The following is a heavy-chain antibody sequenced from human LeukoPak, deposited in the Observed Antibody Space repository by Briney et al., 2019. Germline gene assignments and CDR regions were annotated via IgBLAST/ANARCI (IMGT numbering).Heavy chain of an antibody. J-gene: IGHJ4*02. CDR1: GGSISSSSYY. D-gene: IGHD6-13*01. CDR3: ARASADKNSFEYYFDY. V-gene: IGHV4-39*01. CDR2: IFYSGIT. Sequence: PSETLSLTCTVSGGSISSSSYYWGWIRQPPGKGLEWIGGIFYSGITYYNPSLKSRVTMSVDTSKNQFSLRLSSVTAADTAVYYCARASADKNSFEYYFDYWGQGTLVTVSS.